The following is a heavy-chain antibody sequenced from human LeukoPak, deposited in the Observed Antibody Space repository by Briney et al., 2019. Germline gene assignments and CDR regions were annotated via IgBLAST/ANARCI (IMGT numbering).Heavy chain of an antibody. V-gene: IGHV3-7*01. CDR3: ARDAFLIQLWLEKGSAFDI. Sequence: GGSLRLSCAASGFTFSSYWMSWVRQAPGKGLEWVANIKQDGSEKYYVDSVKGRFTISRDNAKNSLYLQMNSLRAEDTAVYYCARDAFLIQLWLEKGSAFDIWGQGTMVTVPS. CDR1: GFTFSSYW. CDR2: IKQDGSEK. J-gene: IGHJ3*02. D-gene: IGHD5-18*01.